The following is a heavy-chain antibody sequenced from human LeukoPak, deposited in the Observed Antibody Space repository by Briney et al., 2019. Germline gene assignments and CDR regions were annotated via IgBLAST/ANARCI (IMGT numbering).Heavy chain of an antibody. Sequence: ASVKVSCKASGYTFTSYYMHWVRQAPGQGLEWMGWINPNSGGTNYAQKFQGRVTMTRDTSISTAYMELSRLRSDDTAVYYCARDLVLYCSSTSCYRGVNWFDPWGQGTLVTVSS. D-gene: IGHD2-2*02. V-gene: IGHV1-2*02. CDR3: ARDLVLYCSSTSCYRGVNWFDP. CDR1: GYTFTSYY. CDR2: INPNSGGT. J-gene: IGHJ5*02.